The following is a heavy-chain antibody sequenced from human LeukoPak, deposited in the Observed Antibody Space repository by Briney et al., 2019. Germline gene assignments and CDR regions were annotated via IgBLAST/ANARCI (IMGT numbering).Heavy chain of an antibody. Sequence: GGSLRLSCAASGFTFSNYMMHWVRQAPGKGLVWVSRTKSDGITITYADSVKGRFTISRDNAKNTLYLQMNSLRAEDTAVYYCLRDLNWSLDQWGQGALVTVSS. J-gene: IGHJ4*02. D-gene: IGHD1-20*01. CDR2: TKSDGITI. CDR1: GFTFSNYM. CDR3: LRDLNWSLDQ. V-gene: IGHV3-74*01.